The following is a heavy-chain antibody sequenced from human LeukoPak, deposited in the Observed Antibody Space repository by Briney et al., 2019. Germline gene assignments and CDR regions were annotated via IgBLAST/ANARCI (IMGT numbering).Heavy chain of an antibody. Sequence: GASVKVSCKASGYTFTSYAISWVRQAPGQGLEWMGGIIPIFGTANYAQKFQGRVTITADESTSTAYMELSSLRSEDTAVYYCARRAVAALGAFDIWGQGTMVTVSS. CDR3: ARRAVAALGAFDI. D-gene: IGHD6-19*01. CDR1: GYTFTSYA. CDR2: IIPIFGTA. V-gene: IGHV1-69*13. J-gene: IGHJ3*02.